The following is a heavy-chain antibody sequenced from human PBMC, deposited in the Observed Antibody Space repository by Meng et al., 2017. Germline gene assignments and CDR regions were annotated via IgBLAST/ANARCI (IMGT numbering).Heavy chain of an antibody. D-gene: IGHD2-21*02. Sequence: SQTLSLTCAVYGGSFSGYYWSWIRQPPGKGLEWIGEINHSGSTNYNPSLKSRVTISVDTSKNQFSLKLSSVTAADTAVYYCAGAYCGGDCYSGRFLDYWGRGTLVTVSS. CDR2: INHSGST. V-gene: IGHV4-34*01. CDR3: AGAYCGGDCYSGRFLDY. J-gene: IGHJ4*02. CDR1: GGSFSGYY.